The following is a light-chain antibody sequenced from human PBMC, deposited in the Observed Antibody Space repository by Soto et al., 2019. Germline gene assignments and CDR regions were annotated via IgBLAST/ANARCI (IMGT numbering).Light chain of an antibody. CDR3: LQDYTFPYT. J-gene: IGKJ2*01. CDR2: AAS. CDR1: QAIRED. V-gene: IGKV1-6*01. Sequence: AIQMTQSPSSLSASVGDRVTITCRASQAIREDLSWYQQKPGKAPTVLISAASTLESGVPLRFSGSGSGIDFTLTISSLQSEDVATYYCLQDYTFPYTVGQGTKLKIK.